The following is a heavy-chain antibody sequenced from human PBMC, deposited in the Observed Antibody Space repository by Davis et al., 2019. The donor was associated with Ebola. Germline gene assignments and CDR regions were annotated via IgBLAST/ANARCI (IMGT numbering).Heavy chain of an antibody. Sequence: PGGSLRLSCTASGFTFTDAWMNWVRQAPGKVLEWVGRFKSKTDGGTTDYAAPVKGRFTISRDVAKNTLYLQMNSLKIEDTAVYYCTTGQLLGEDGSYYYAMDVWGQGTTVTVSS. CDR1: GFTFTDAW. J-gene: IGHJ6*02. CDR2: FKSKTDGGTT. D-gene: IGHD5-24*01. V-gene: IGHV3-15*07. CDR3: TTGQLLGEDGSYYYAMDV.